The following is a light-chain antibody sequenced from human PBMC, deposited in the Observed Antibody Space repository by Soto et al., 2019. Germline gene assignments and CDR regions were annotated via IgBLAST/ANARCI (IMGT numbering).Light chain of an antibody. CDR3: QQYNNSPEYT. Sequence: EIVLTQSPGTLSLSPGERATLSCKASQSVTSRDLAWYQQKPGQAPRLLIYGASSRATGIPDRFSGSRSGTDLTRTISRLEPEDFAVYFCQQYNNSPEYTFGQGTKLEIK. CDR1: QSVTSRD. J-gene: IGKJ2*01. CDR2: GAS. V-gene: IGKV3-20*01.